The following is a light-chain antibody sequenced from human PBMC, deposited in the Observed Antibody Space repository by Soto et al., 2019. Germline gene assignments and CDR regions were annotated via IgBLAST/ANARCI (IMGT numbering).Light chain of an antibody. CDR2: AAS. V-gene: IGKV1-8*01. J-gene: IGKJ5*01. CDR1: QGISSY. Sequence: AIRMTQSPSSLSASTGDRVTITCRASQGISSYLAWYQQKPGKAPKLLIYAASTLQSGVPSRFSASGSGTDFTLTISSLQPEDFATYYCQQTYIMPTTFGQGTRLEIK. CDR3: QQTYIMPTT.